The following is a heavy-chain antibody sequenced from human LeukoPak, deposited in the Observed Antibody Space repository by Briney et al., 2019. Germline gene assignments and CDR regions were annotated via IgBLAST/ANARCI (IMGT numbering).Heavy chain of an antibody. CDR1: GFTFSSYT. CDR3: ARAVDTALVVNYFDY. J-gene: IGHJ4*02. V-gene: IGHV3-21*01. Sequence: GGSLRLSCAASGFTFSSYTMNWVRQAPGKGLEWVSCISGGSSYIYYADSLKGRFTISRDNAKNSLFLQMNSLRAEDTAVYYCARAVDTALVVNYFDYWGQGTLVTVSS. CDR2: ISGGSSYI. D-gene: IGHD5-18*01.